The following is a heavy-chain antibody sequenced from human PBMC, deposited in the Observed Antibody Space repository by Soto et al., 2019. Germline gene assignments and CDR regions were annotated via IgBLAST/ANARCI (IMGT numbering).Heavy chain of an antibody. Sequence: PSETLSLTCTVSCVSISSYYWSWIRQSAGKGLEWIGRVHTTETATYNPSLKSRVTMSVDTSKNQVSLKLNSVTAADTAVYYCARSYPWFDPWGQGTLVTVSS. J-gene: IGHJ5*02. CDR2: VHTTETA. V-gene: IGHV4-4*07. CDR3: ARSYPWFDP. CDR1: CVSISSYY. D-gene: IGHD3-16*01.